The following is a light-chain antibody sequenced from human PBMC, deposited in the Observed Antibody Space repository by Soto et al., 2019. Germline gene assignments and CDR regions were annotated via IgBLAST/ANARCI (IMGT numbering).Light chain of an antibody. Sequence: DIQMTQSPSSLSASVGDRVTITCRASQDINNYLAGYQQRPGKVPKLLNYGATTLQPGVPSRFSGSGSEKEFTLTNSSLQPEDIATYFCQNCKSAVFTFGPGTKVGIK. CDR3: QNCKSAVFT. J-gene: IGKJ3*01. V-gene: IGKV1-27*01. CDR2: GAT. CDR1: QDINNY.